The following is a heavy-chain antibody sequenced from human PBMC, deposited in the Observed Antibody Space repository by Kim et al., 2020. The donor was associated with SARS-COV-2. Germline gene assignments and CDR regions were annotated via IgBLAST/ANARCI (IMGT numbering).Heavy chain of an antibody. CDR1: GFSFNRQA. Sequence: GGSLRLSCEASGFSFNRQAMAWVRQAPGKGLEWVSGLGGSGENTYYADSVKGRFTISRDSSTNTLYLQVSSLRVEDTAIYYCAKLKTMLQGGNYFDSWGQGTLVTVSA. V-gene: IGHV3-23*01. CDR3: AKLKTMLQGGNYFDS. J-gene: IGHJ4*02. CDR2: LGGSGENT. D-gene: IGHD3-10*01.